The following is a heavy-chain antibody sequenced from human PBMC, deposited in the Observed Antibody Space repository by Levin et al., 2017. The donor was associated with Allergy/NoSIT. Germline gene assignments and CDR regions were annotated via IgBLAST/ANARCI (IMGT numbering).Heavy chain of an antibody. V-gene: IGHV1-18*01. Sequence: GESLKISCKASGYTFTSYGISWVRQAPGQGLEWMGWISAYNGNTNYAQKLQGRVTMTTDTSTSTAYMELRSLRSDDAAVYYCAREEVGATLFGMDVWGQGTTVTVSS. CDR2: ISAYNGNT. CDR3: AREEVGATLFGMDV. CDR1: GYTFTSYG. J-gene: IGHJ6*02. D-gene: IGHD1-26*01.